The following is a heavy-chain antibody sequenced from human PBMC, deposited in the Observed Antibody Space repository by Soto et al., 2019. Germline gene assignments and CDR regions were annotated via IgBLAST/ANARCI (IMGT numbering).Heavy chain of an antibody. CDR3: TRDSSFWFEELSQ. Sequence: SETLSLTCTIIGGSIRSPNFSWSWIRQHPGKGPEWIGNIYYNGTTTYSPSLESRLTISLDPSKNQFSLTLKSVTAADTAVYYCTRDSSFWFEELSQWGQGTRVTVSS. J-gene: IGHJ4*02. CDR1: GGSIRSPNFS. V-gene: IGHV4-31*03. CDR2: IYYNGTT. D-gene: IGHD3-10*01.